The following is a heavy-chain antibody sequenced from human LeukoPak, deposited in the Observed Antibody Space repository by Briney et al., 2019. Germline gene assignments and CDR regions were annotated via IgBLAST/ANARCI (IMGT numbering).Heavy chain of an antibody. CDR2: IYTSGSN. CDR1: GGSISSYY. Sequence: PSETLSLTCTVSGGSISSYYWSWVRQPAGKGLEWIGRIYTSGSNNYNPSLESRATMSVDTSKNQFSLKLSSVTAADTAMYYCARDNEVAARSFDYWGQGTLVTVSS. CDR3: ARDNEVAARSFDY. D-gene: IGHD6-6*01. V-gene: IGHV4-4*07. J-gene: IGHJ4*02.